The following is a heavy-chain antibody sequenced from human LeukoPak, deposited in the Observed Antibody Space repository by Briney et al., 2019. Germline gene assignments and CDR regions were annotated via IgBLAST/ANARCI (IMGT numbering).Heavy chain of an antibody. Sequence: GASVKVSCKASGGTFSSYAISWVRQAPGQGLEWMGRIIPILGIANYAQKFQGRVTITADKSTSTAYMELSSLRSEDTAVYYCARVVPAANNWFDPWGQGTLVTVSS. D-gene: IGHD2-2*01. CDR1: GGTFSSYA. CDR2: IIPILGIA. J-gene: IGHJ5*02. CDR3: ARVVPAANNWFDP. V-gene: IGHV1-69*04.